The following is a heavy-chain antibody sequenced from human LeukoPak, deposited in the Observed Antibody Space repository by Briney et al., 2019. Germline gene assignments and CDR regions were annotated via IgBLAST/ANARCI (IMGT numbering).Heavy chain of an antibody. CDR2: IRSKAYGGTT. V-gene: IGHV3-49*03. Sequence: GGSLRLSCTASGFTFGDYAMSWFRQAPGKGLEWVGFIRSKAYGGTTEYAASVKVRFTIPRDDSKSIAYLQMNSLKTEDKAVYYCTRGYSYGPFDYWGQGTLVTVSS. CDR1: GFTFGDYA. J-gene: IGHJ4*02. D-gene: IGHD5-18*01. CDR3: TRGYSYGPFDY.